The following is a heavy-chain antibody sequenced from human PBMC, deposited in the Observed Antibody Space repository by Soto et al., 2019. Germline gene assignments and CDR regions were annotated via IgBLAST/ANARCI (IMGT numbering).Heavy chain of an antibody. J-gene: IGHJ5*02. CDR1: GFSLSNARMG. D-gene: IGHD3-10*01. V-gene: IGHV2-26*01. Sequence: SGPTLVNPTETLTLTCTVSGFSLSNARMGVTWIRQPPGRALEWLAHIFSSDEKSYITSLESRLTISKDTSKSQVVLIMTNMDPVDTATYYFARIVRYFGELETYNWFDPWGQGTLVTVSS. CDR2: IFSSDEK. CDR3: ARIVRYFGELETYNWFDP.